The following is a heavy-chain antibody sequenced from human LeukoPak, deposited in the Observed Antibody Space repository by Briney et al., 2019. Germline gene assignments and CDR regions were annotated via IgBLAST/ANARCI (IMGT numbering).Heavy chain of an antibody. J-gene: IGHJ4*02. CDR2: INSDGSST. CDR1: GFTFSTYW. Sequence: GGSLRLSCAASGFTFSTYWMHWVRQVPGKGLVWVSRINSDGSSTNYADSVKGRFTISRDNAKNTLYLQMSSLRAEDTAVYYCARMYFYGSGSYYSFFDYWGQGTLVTVSS. CDR3: ARMYFYGSGSYYSFFDY. V-gene: IGHV3-74*01. D-gene: IGHD3-10*01.